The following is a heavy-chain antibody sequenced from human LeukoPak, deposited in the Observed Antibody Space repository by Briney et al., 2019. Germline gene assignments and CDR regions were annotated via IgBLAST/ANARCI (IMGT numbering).Heavy chain of an antibody. V-gene: IGHV4-39*01. D-gene: IGHD5-12*01. CDR1: GGAISSSNFY. CDR2: VYYSGST. Sequence: ASETLSLTCTVSGGAISSSNFYWGWIRQPPGKGLEWIGSVYYSGSTYYNPSLQSRVTISVDTSKNQFSLKLTSVTAADTAVYYCARRGYFDFWGQGTLVTVSS. CDR3: ARRGYFDF. J-gene: IGHJ4*02.